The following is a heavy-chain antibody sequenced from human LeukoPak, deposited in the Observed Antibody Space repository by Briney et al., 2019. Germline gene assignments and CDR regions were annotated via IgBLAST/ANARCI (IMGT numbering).Heavy chain of an antibody. Sequence: SETLSLTCTVSGASISSYYWSWIRQPPGKGLEWIGEINHSGSTNYNPSLKSRVIISVDTSMNQFSLELNSVTAADTAVYYCARTYYETSGHYLGYWGQGNQVTVSS. V-gene: IGHV4-34*01. CDR2: INHSGST. CDR3: ARTYYETSGHYLGY. J-gene: IGHJ4*02. CDR1: GASISSYY. D-gene: IGHD3-22*01.